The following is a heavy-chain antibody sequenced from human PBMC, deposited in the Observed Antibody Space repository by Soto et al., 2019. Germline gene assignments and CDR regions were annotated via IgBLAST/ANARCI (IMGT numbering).Heavy chain of an antibody. V-gene: IGHV1-69*02. CDR2: IIPILGIA. CDR1: GGTFSSYT. Sequence: QVQLVQSGAELKKPGSSVKVSCKASGGTFSSYTISWVRQAPGQGLEWMGRIIPILGIANYAQKFQGRVTITADKSTSTAYMELSSLRSEDTAVYYCAGYCSGGSCLDYWGQGTLVTVSS. J-gene: IGHJ4*02. D-gene: IGHD2-15*01. CDR3: AGYCSGGSCLDY.